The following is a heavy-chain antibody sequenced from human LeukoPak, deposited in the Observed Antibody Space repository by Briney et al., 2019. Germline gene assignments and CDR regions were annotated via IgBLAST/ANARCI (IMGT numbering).Heavy chain of an antibody. Sequence: SDTLSLTCTVSGASIGNYYWSWIRLPAGTGLEWIGRTHTSGSANYNPSLKSRATISVDTSKNQFSLKLSSVPAPDTAVYYCTGGIGFRSGTFDIWGQGTMVTVSS. CDR3: TGGIGFRSGTFDI. V-gene: IGHV4-4*07. CDR2: THTSGSA. CDR1: GASIGNYY. J-gene: IGHJ3*02. D-gene: IGHD1-26*01.